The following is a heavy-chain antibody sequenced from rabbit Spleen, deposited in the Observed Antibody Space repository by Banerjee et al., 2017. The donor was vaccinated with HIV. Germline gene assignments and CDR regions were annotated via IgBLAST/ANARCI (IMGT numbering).Heavy chain of an antibody. CDR2: IYVRSGST. CDR1: GFSFSSSYY. Sequence: QEQLVESGGDLVKPGASLTLTCTASGFSFSSSYYMCWVRQAPGKGLELIACIYVRSGSTWYASWVNGRFTISKTSSTTVTLQMTSLTAADTATYFCARDSSSSFSSYGMDLWGQGTLVTVS. D-gene: IGHD1-1*01. CDR3: ARDSSSSFSSYGMDL. J-gene: IGHJ6*01. V-gene: IGHV1S45*01.